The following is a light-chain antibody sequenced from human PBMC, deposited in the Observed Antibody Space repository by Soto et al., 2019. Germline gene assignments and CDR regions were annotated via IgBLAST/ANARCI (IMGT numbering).Light chain of an antibody. J-gene: IGKJ3*01. Sequence: EIVLTQSPVTLSLSPGERATLSCRASQSVSSCLAWYQQKPGQAPRLLIYEASNRAVGIPDRFSGSGSGTDFALNIRSLEPEDFAVYYCQQRSNWHPVFTFGPGTKVDVK. V-gene: IGKV3-11*01. CDR1: QSVSSC. CDR3: QQRSNWHPVFT. CDR2: EAS.